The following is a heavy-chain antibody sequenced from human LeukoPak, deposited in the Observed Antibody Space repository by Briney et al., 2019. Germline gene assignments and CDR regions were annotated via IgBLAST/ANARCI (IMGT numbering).Heavy chain of an antibody. CDR2: IYYSGST. CDR3: AREGLQYYYDALGWFDP. Sequence: PSETLSLTCTVSGGSISSSSYYWGWIRQHPGKGLEWIGYIYYSGSTYYNPSLKSRVTISVDTSKNQFSLKLSSVTAADTAVYYCAREGLQYYYDALGWFDPWGQGTLVTVSS. J-gene: IGHJ5*02. V-gene: IGHV4-31*03. D-gene: IGHD3-22*01. CDR1: GGSISSSSYY.